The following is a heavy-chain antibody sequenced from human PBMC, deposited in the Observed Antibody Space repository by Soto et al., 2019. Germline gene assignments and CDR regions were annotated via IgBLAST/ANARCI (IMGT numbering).Heavy chain of an antibody. V-gene: IGHV1-18*01. Sequence: QVQLVQSGDEVKKTGASVKVSCRASGYTLTNYGISWVRQAPGQGLFWMGWISGHNGNTRYAQNVQGRLTLTIDPSTNTAYMELMSLKIDDTAMYYCVRDWQLSPWGQGTLVTVSS. J-gene: IGHJ5*02. CDR3: VRDWQLSP. D-gene: IGHD1-1*01. CDR2: ISGHNGNT. CDR1: GYTLTNYG.